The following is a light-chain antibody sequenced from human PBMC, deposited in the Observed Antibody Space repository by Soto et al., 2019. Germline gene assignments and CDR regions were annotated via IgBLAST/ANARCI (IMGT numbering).Light chain of an antibody. CDR2: GAS. CDR1: QSVSNNY. CDR3: QQYGSSGT. J-gene: IGKJ1*01. Sequence: IVLTQSPDTLSVSPGERATLSCMASQSVSNNYLAWYQQKPGQAPRLLIYGASNRATGIPDRFSGSGSGTDFTLTISRLEPEDFAVYYCQQYGSSGTFGQGTKAAIK. V-gene: IGKV3-20*01.